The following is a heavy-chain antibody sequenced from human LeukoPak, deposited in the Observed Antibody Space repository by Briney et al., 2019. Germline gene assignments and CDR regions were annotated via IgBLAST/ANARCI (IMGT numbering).Heavy chain of an antibody. CDR3: AREYCSSTSCYKNYYYYGMDV. CDR1: GYTFTSYG. J-gene: IGHJ6*02. CDR2: ISAYNGNT. D-gene: IGHD2-2*02. Sequence: ASVKVSCKASGYTFTSYGISWVRQAPGQGLEWMGWISAYNGNTNYAQKLQGRVTMTTDTSTSTAYMELRSLRSDDTAVYYCAREYCSSTSCYKNYYYYGMDVWAKGPRSPSP. V-gene: IGHV1-18*01.